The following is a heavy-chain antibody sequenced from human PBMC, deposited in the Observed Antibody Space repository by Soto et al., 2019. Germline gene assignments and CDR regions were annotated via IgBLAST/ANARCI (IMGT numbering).Heavy chain of an antibody. Sequence: SETLSLTCTVSGGSISSGGYYWSWIRQHPGKGLEWVGYSYYTGSSYYNPSLKSRVTISVDASKNQLSLRLASVTAADPAVYYCARDLRGYSRYDYLDYWGQGIPVTVSS. J-gene: IGHJ4*02. CDR1: GGSISSGGYY. CDR2: SYYTGSS. D-gene: IGHD5-12*01. V-gene: IGHV4-31*03. CDR3: ARDLRGYSRYDYLDY.